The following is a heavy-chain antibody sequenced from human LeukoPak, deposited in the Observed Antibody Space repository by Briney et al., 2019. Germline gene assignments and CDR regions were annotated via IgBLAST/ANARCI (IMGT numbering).Heavy chain of an antibody. Sequence: PSETLSLTCTVSGGSISSYYWSWIRQPAGKGLEWIGRIYGTGTITYNPSLQSQVTMSVDTSKNEFSLKMSSVTAADTAVYYCTRDSGTTGEVKFDPWGQGTLVAVSS. CDR3: TRDSGTTGEVKFDP. V-gene: IGHV4-4*07. J-gene: IGHJ5*02. D-gene: IGHD3-10*01. CDR1: GGSISSYY. CDR2: IYGTGTI.